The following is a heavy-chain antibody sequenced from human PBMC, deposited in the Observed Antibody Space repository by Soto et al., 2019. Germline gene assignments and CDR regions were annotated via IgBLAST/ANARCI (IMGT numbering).Heavy chain of an antibody. CDR3: ARDPGPAPSRIAARPTGVNLRFELRPYYFDY. Sequence: PGGSLRLSCAASGFTFSSYSMNWVRQAPGKGLEWVSYISSSSSTIYYADSVKGRFTISRDNAKNSLYLQMNSLRDEDTAVYYCARDPGPAPSRIAARPTGVNLRFELRPYYFDYWGQGTLVTVSS. CDR2: ISSSSSTI. J-gene: IGHJ4*02. CDR1: GFTFSSYS. D-gene: IGHD6-6*01. V-gene: IGHV3-48*02.